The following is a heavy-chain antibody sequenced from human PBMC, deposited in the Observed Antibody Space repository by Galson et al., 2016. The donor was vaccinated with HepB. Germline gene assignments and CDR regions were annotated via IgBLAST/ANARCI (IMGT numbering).Heavy chain of an antibody. CDR3: GKHGGFDY. D-gene: IGHD3-16*01. CDR1: GFSVSNSG. Sequence: SLRLSCAAAGFSVSNSGMSWGRQAPGRGLEWVSGITRSGVATHYADFVKGRFTISRDNSKNTLYLYMNNLTAGDTAIYYCGKHGGFDYWGQGALVTVSS. CDR2: ITRSGVAT. J-gene: IGHJ4*02. V-gene: IGHV3-23*01.